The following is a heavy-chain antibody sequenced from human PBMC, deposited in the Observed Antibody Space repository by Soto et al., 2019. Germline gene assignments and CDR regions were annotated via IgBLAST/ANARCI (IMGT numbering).Heavy chain of an antibody. D-gene: IGHD1-7*01. V-gene: IGHV4-34*01. Sequence: QVQLQQWGAGLLKPSETLSLTCAVYGGSFSGYYWTWIRQPPGTGLEWIGEINQSGSTNYNPSLTSRVTISVDTSKNQFTLKLTSVTAADTAVYYCARDKTTGLFDYWGQGTLVTVSS. CDR1: GGSFSGYY. J-gene: IGHJ4*02. CDR2: INQSGST. CDR3: ARDKTTGLFDY.